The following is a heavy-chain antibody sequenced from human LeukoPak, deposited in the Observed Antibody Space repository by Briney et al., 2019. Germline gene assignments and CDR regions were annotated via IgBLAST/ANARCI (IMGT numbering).Heavy chain of an antibody. CDR3: AKTTSGYASSFAC. CDR1: GFTFDDYA. V-gene: IGHV3-9*01. J-gene: IGHJ4*02. CDR2: ISWNGNSI. Sequence: PGGSLRLSCAASGFTFDDYAMHWVRQALGQGLEWVPGISWNGNSIDYADSVKGRFTISRDNAKNSLYLQMNSLRAEDSALYFCAKTTSGYASSFACWGQGTLVTVSS. D-gene: IGHD2-2*01.